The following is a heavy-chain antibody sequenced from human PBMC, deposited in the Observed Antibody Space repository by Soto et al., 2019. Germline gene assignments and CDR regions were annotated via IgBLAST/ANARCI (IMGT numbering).Heavy chain of an antibody. Sequence: QVQLVESGGGVVQPGRSLRLSCAASGFTFSTYGMHWVRQGPGKGLEWLTLISYDGSQKYYGDSVKGRFTISRDNSKHTLYLQMNSLRPEDTAVYYCARGTTMTQLAYWGQGTLVTVSS. CDR2: ISYDGSQK. CDR3: ARGTTMTQLAY. V-gene: IGHV3-30*03. CDR1: GFTFSTYG. J-gene: IGHJ4*02. D-gene: IGHD4-17*01.